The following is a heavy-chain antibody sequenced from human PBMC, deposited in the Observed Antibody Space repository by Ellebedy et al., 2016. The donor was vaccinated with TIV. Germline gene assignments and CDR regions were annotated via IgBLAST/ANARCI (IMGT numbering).Heavy chain of an antibody. CDR3: AKEPIEYSSGWYFDS. Sequence: GESLKISCAASGFTFNTYGMHWVRQAPGKGLEWVAVISYTGNTAYYADSVKGRFTISRDNSKNTQYLQMNSLRTEDTAVYYCAKEPIEYSSGWYFDSWGQGTLVTVS. J-gene: IGHJ4*02. CDR1: GFTFNTYG. D-gene: IGHD6-19*01. CDR2: ISYTGNTA. V-gene: IGHV3-30*18.